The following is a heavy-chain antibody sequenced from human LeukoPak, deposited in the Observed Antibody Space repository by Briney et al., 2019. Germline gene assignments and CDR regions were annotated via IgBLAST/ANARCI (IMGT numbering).Heavy chain of an antibody. CDR2: VYPSGTT. CDR3: ARKALVGYSGVYYSYMDV. J-gene: IGHJ6*03. V-gene: IGHV4-34*01. D-gene: IGHD5-18*01. Sequence: PSETLSLTCGVFSGSFSGYYWSWVRQSPGKGLEWIGEVYPSGTTNYNPSLKSRVTISVDTSKNQFSLKLNSVTAAGTAVYYCARKALVGYSGVYYSYMDVWGKGTMVTVSS. CDR1: SGSFSGYY.